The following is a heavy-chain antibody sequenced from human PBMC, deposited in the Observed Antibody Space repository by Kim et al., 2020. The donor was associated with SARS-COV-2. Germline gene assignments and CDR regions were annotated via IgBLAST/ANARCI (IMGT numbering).Heavy chain of an antibody. D-gene: IGHD1-26*01. V-gene: IGHV4-39*07. CDR3: AREAEWVGATY. CDR2: MYYIGST. CDR1: GGSISGSSDF. J-gene: IGHJ4*02. Sequence: SETLSLTCTVSGGSISGSSDFWGWIRQPPGKGLEWIGSMYYIGSTYYNPSLKSPVTISIDTSKNQVSLKMTSVTAADTAVYYCAREAEWVGATYWGLGTLVTVSS.